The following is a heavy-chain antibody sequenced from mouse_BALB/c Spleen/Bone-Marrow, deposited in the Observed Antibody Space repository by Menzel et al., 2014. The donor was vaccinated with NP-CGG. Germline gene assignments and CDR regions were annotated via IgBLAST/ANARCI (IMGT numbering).Heavy chain of an antibody. J-gene: IGHJ2*01. D-gene: IGHD1-1*01. CDR1: GYTFTSYV. Sequence: EVQLQQSGPELVKPGTSVKMSCKASGYTFTSYVIHWVKQKPGQGLEWIGYINPFNDGTKYNEKFKDKATLTSDKSSNTDYMELSSLTSEDSAVYYCARTGNYYGSSFDYWGQGTTLTVSS. CDR3: ARTGNYYGSSFDY. V-gene: IGHV1-14*01. CDR2: INPFNDGT.